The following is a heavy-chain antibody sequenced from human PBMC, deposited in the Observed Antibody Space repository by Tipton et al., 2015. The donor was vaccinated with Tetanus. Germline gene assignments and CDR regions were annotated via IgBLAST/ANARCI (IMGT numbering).Heavy chain of an antibody. D-gene: IGHD5-18*01. CDR3: ARWLEGSIAELDY. CDR1: GFMFSSYT. J-gene: IGHJ4*02. Sequence: SLRLSCAASGFMFSSYTMSWVRQAPGKGLECVSAIGGSGGASYYADSVKGRFTISRDNSKSTLYLQVHSLRVEDTAVYYCARWLEGSIAELDYWGQGTLVAVSS. CDR2: IGGSGGAS. V-gene: IGHV3-23*01.